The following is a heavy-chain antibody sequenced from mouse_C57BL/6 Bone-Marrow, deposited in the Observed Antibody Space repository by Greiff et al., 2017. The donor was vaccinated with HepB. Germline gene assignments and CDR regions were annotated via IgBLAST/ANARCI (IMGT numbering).Heavy chain of an antibody. CDR3: ARGFHFNYYGSRPFAY. V-gene: IGHV1-26*01. CDR1: GYTFTDYY. CDR2: INPNNGGT. D-gene: IGHD1-1*01. Sequence: EVKLQQSGPELVKPGASVKISCKASGYTFTDYYMNWVKQSHGKSLEWIGDINPNNGGTSYNQKFKGKATLTVDKSSSTAYMELRSLTSEDSAVYYCARGFHFNYYGSRPFAYWGQGTLVTVSA. J-gene: IGHJ3*01.